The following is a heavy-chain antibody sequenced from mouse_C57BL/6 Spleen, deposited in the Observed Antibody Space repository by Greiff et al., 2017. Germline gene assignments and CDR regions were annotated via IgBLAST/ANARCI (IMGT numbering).Heavy chain of an antibody. V-gene: IGHV1-80*01. CDR3: ARSEGYGNYEEDY. Sequence: QVQLQQSGAELVKPGASVKISCKASGYAFSSYWMNWVKQRPGKGLEWIGQIYPGDGDTNYNGKFKGKATLTADKSSSTAYMKLSSLTSEDSAVYFCARSEGYGNYEEDYWGQGTSVTVAS. J-gene: IGHJ4*01. CDR2: IYPGDGDT. D-gene: IGHD2-10*02. CDR1: GYAFSSYW.